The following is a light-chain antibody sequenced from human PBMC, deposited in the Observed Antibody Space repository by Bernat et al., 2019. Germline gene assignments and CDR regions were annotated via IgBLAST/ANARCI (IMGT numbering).Light chain of an antibody. CDR1: QSVSSN. J-gene: IGKJ1*01. Sequence: EIVMTQSPATLSVSPGERATLSCRASQSVSSNLAWYQQRPGQAPRLLIYGASTRATGIPARCSGSGSGTEFTITISSLQSEDFAVYFCPQYNNWHTWTFGQGTKVEIK. CDR3: PQYNNWHTWT. V-gene: IGKV3-15*01. CDR2: GAS.